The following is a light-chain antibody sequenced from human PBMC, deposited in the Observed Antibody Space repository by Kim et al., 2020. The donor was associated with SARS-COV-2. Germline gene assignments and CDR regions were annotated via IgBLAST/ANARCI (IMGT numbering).Light chain of an antibody. J-gene: IGLJ3*02. CDR2: EDS. Sequence: SVYPGQTASITCSGDKLGDKYVCWYQQKPGQSPVRVIYEDSRRPSGIPERFLGSNSGNTATLTISGTQAMDEADYYCQAWDSSTGVFGGGTQLTVL. V-gene: IGLV3-1*01. CDR1: KLGDKY. CDR3: QAWDSSTGV.